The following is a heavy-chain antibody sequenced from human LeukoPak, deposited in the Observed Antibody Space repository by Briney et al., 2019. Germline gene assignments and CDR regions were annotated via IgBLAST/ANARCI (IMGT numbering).Heavy chain of an antibody. CDR1: GYSISGGYY. CDR3: TRGSIAYYYMDV. D-gene: IGHD3-22*01. V-gene: IGHV4-38-2*02. CDR2: IYHSGST. J-gene: IGHJ6*03. Sequence: SETLSLTCTVSGYSISGGYYWGWIRQPPGKGLEWIGSIYHSGSTYYNPSLKSRVTISVDTSKNQFSLKLSSVTAADTAVYYCTRGSIAYYYMDVWGKGTTVTISS.